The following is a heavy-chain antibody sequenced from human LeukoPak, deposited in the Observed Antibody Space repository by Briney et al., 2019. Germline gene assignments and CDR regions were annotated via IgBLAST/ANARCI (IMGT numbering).Heavy chain of an antibody. V-gene: IGHV7-4-1*02. CDR3: ARDSPMGYFDY. CDR1: GYTFTSYG. Sequence: ASVKVSCKASGYTFTSYGISWVRRAPGQGLEWMGWINTNTGNPTYAQRFTGRFVFFLDTSVSTAYLQISSLKAEDTAVYYFARDSPMGYFDYWGQGTLVTVSS. J-gene: IGHJ4*02. CDR2: INTNTGNP.